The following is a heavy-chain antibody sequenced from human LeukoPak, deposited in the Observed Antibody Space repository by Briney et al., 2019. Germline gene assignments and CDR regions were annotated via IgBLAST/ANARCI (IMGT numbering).Heavy chain of an antibody. CDR1: GFTFSSYG. CDR2: ICTDGGSI. CDR3: VRGVPVTPGIDY. V-gene: IGHV3-74*01. D-gene: IGHD2-2*01. J-gene: IGHJ4*02. Sequence: GGSLRLSCAASGFTFSSYGMHWVRQPPGKGLVWVSQICTDGGSIKYADSVRGRFTISRDNAKNTLYLQMNSLRAEDTAVYYCVRGVPVTPGIDYWGQGTLVTVSS.